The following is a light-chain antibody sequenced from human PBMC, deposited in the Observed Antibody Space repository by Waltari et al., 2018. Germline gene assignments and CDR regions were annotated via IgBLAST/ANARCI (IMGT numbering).Light chain of an antibody. V-gene: IGLV2-8*01. CDR2: EVN. CDR1: SSDVGGYNY. J-gene: IGLJ3*02. CDR3: SSYAGRNNLV. Sequence: QSALTQPPSASGSPGQSVTISCTGTSSDVGGYNYVSWYQQHPGKAPKLMIYEVNKRPSGVPDHFSGSKSGNTASLTVSGLQAEDEADYYCSSYAGRNNLVFGGGTKLTVL.